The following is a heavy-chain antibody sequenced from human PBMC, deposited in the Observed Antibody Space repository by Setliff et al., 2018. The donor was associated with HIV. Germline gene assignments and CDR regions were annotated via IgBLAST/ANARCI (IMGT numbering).Heavy chain of an antibody. D-gene: IGHD3-3*01. CDR3: VRGVQSPPHYSYYYMDV. V-gene: IGHV1-24*01. CDR2: FDPEAGEI. J-gene: IGHJ6*03. Sequence: ASVKVSCKISGFTLNELSIQWVRQAPAKGLEWMGGFDPEAGEIIYAQKFQGKVTITVDKSTSTAYMELTSLRFDDTAMYYCVRGVQSPPHYSYYYMDVWGEGTMVTV. CDR1: GFTLNELS.